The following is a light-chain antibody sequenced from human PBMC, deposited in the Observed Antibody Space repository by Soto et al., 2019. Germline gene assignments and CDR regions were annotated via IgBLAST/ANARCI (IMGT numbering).Light chain of an antibody. CDR1: QSVSSSY. CDR3: HQYDSSPIT. Sequence: EIVLTQSPGTLSLSPGERATLSCRASQSVSSSYLAWYQQKPGQAPRLLIYGASSRATGIPDRFSGSGSGTDFTLTISSLEPEDFAVYYCHQYDSSPITFGGGTKVEI. J-gene: IGKJ4*01. V-gene: IGKV3-20*01. CDR2: GAS.